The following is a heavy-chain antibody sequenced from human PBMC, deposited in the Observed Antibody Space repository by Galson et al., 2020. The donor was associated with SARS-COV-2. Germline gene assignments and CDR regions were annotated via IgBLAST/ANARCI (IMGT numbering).Heavy chain of an antibody. Sequence: GESLKISCAFSGFDFSTYDMSWVRQAPGKGLEWVAGISVSTGARVYADAGKGRFTISRDDSRNTLYLQMNRLRVDDAAVYYCPAPAARGWDYEKWGRGTRVTVSS. CDR2: ISVSTGAR. J-gene: IGHJ2*01. D-gene: IGHD2-2*01. V-gene: IGHV3-23*01. CDR3: PAPAARGWDYEK. CDR1: GFDFSTYD.